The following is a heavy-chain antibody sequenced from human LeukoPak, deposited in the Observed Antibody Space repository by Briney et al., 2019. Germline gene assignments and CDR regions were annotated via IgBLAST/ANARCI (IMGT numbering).Heavy chain of an antibody. D-gene: IGHD2-2*02. CDR1: GGSISSGSYY. Sequence: SQTLSLTCTVSGGSISSGSYYWSWIRQPAGKGLEWIGRIYTCGSTNYNPSLKSRVTISVDTSKNQFSLKLSSVTAADTAVYYCRGYCSSTSCYTVDYWGQGTLATVSS. V-gene: IGHV4-61*02. CDR3: RGYCSSTSCYTVDY. CDR2: IYTCGST. J-gene: IGHJ4*02.